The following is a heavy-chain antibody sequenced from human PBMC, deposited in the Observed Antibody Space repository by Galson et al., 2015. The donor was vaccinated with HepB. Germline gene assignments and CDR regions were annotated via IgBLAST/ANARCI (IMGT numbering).Heavy chain of an antibody. V-gene: IGHV3-72*01. CDR2: IRSSAHSYTT. CDR1: GFIFSDYF. J-gene: IGHJ6*03. Sequence: SLRLSCAVSGFIFSDYFMDWVRQAPGKGLEWVGRIRSSAHSYTTEYAASVRGRFTISTDDSKNSVYLQMNSLKTEDTAVYYCARALLNYYMDIWGKGTTVTVSS. CDR3: ARALLNYYMDI. D-gene: IGHD2-21*01.